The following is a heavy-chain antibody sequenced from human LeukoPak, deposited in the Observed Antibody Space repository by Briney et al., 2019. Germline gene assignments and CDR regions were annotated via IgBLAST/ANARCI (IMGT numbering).Heavy chain of an antibody. CDR2: IYFSGRT. J-gene: IGHJ4*02. D-gene: IGHD2-8*02. CDR1: GASISSSSYY. CDR3: ARRPLTASGHFDY. V-gene: IGHV4-39*01. Sequence: PSETLSLTCTVSGASISSSSYYWGWIRQPPGKGLEWIASIYFSGRTYYNPSLKSRVTISLDTSQNQFSLKLSSVTAADTAVYFCARRPLTASGHFDYWGQGTLVTVSS.